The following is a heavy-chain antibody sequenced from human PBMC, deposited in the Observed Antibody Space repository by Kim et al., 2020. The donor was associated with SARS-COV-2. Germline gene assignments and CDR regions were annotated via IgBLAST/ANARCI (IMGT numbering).Heavy chain of an antibody. Sequence: GGSLRLSCAASGFTFSSYAMHWVRQAPGKGLEWVAVISYDGSNKYYADSVKGRFTISRDNSKNTLYLQMNSLRAEDTAVYYCARVRATYYYDSKGDAFDIWGQGTMVTVSS. J-gene: IGHJ3*02. V-gene: IGHV3-30-3*01. CDR3: ARVRATYYYDSKGDAFDI. D-gene: IGHD3-22*01. CDR1: GFTFSSYA. CDR2: ISYDGSNK.